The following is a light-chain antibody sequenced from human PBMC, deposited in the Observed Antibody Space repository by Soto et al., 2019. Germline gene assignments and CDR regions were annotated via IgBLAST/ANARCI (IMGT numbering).Light chain of an antibody. J-gene: IGKJ1*01. Sequence: DIHMTQSPSTLSASVGDRVTITCRPSQGLTIWWAWYQQKPGKPPNLLIYKTSSLESGVPSRFSGSGSGTEFTLTISSLQPDDFATYYCQHWTDYSWTFGQGTKVEVK. V-gene: IGKV1-5*03. CDR1: QGLTIW. CDR2: KTS. CDR3: QHWTDYSWT.